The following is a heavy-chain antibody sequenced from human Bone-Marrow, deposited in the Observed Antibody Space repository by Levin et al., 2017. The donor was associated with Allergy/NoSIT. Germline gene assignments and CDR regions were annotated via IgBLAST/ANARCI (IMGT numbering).Heavy chain of an antibody. D-gene: IGHD5-12*01. V-gene: IGHV3-73*01. CDR1: GFTFSGSA. Sequence: GGSLRLSCAASGFTFSGSAMHWVRQASGKGLEWVGRIRSKANSYATAYAASVKGRFTISRDDSKNTAYLQMNSLKTEDMAVYYCTTAYIVATNYYFDYWGQGTLVTVSS. CDR2: IRSKANSYAT. CDR3: TTAYIVATNYYFDY. J-gene: IGHJ4*02.